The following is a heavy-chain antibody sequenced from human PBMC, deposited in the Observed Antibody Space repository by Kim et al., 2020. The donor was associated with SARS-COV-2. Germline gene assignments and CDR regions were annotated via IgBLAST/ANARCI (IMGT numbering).Heavy chain of an antibody. Sequence: ASVKVSCKASGYTFTSYYMHWVRQAPGQGLEWMGIINPSGGSTSYAQKFQGRVTMTRDTSTSTVYMELSSLRSEDTAVYYCARDYKIGRSTSLWSTYANYYYYGMDVWGQGTTVTVSS. V-gene: IGHV1-46*01. CDR1: GYTFTSYY. J-gene: IGHJ6*02. CDR2: INPSGGST. CDR3: ARDYKIGRSTSLWSTYANYYYYGMDV. D-gene: IGHD5-18*01.